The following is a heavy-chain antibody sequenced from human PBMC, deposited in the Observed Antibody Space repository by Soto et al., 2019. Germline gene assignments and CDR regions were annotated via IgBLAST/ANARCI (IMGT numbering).Heavy chain of an antibody. J-gene: IGHJ4*02. CDR3: ARVMGSVDF. V-gene: IGHV1-8*01. Sequence: QVQLVQSGAEVKKPGTSVRISCKTSGYTFSIYDINWVRQAAGQGLEWMGWMNPKSGYTGSARNFQGRVTMTRDTSMTTAYMELSSLRSEDTAMYYCARVMGSVDFWGQGTLVTVSS. CDR2: MNPKSGYT. CDR1: GYTFSIYD. D-gene: IGHD1-26*01.